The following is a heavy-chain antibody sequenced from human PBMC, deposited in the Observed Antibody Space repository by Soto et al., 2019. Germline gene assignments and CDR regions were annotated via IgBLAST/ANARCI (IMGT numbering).Heavy chain of an antibody. D-gene: IGHD3-10*01. V-gene: IGHV4-31*03. CDR1: GGSISSGGYY. Sequence: QVQLQESGPGLVKPSQTLSLTCTVSGGSISSGGYYWSWIRQHPGKGLEWIGYIYYSGSTYYNPSLKSRVTISVDTSKNQFSLKLSSVTAADTAVYYCAREPSLLWFGESNHNWFDPWGQGTLVTVSS. J-gene: IGHJ5*02. CDR2: IYYSGST. CDR3: AREPSLLWFGESNHNWFDP.